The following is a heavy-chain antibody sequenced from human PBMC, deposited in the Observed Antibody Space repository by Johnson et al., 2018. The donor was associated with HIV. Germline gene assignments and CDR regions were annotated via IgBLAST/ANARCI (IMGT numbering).Heavy chain of an antibody. CDR2: IYSGGST. Sequence: EVQLVESGGGLVQPGGSLRLSCAASGFTVSSNYMSWVRQAPGKWLEWVSVIYSGGSTYYADSVKGRFTISRDNSKNSLYLQMDSLRDEDTAFYYCARDPSTQDSRLIGDFGTFDIWGQGTMVSVSS. CDR1: GFTVSSNY. V-gene: IGHV3-66*01. CDR3: ARDPSTQDSRLIGDFGTFDI. J-gene: IGHJ3*02. D-gene: IGHD7-27*01.